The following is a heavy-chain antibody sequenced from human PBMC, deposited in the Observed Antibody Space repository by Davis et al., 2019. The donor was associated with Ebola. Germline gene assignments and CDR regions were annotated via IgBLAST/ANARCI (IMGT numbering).Heavy chain of an antibody. CDR1: GFTFSNYW. CDR3: ASGKYCNGGSCSEFDY. Sequence: GESLKISCAASGFTFSNYWMHWVRQAPGKGLVWVSHINGDGSSTNYADSVKGRFTISRDNAKSTLYLQMNSLRVEDTAVYYCASGKYCNGGSCSEFDYWGQGTLVTVSS. CDR2: INGDGSST. D-gene: IGHD2-15*01. J-gene: IGHJ4*02. V-gene: IGHV3-74*01.